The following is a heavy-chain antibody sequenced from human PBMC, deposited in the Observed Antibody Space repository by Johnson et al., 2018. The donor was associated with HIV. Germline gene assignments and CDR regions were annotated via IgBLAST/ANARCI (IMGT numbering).Heavy chain of an antibody. CDR1: GFTVSNYG. V-gene: IGHV3-33*01. Sequence: QVQLVESGGGVVQPGRSLRLSCAVSGFTVSNYGMHWVRQAPGKGLEWVAVLWKDGSHKYYTDSVKGRFTISRDNSKNTVYLQMNSLRAEDTAIYYCARGAAAAPGGFDIWGQGTVVTVSS. CDR2: LWKDGSHK. D-gene: IGHD6-13*01. J-gene: IGHJ3*02. CDR3: ARGAAAAPGGFDI.